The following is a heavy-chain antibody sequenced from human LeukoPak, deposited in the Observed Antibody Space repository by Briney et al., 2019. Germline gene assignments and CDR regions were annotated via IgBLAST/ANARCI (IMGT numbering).Heavy chain of an antibody. D-gene: IGHD3-10*01. CDR3: ATVSEEYYYGSGITGLVDI. CDR2: FDPEDGET. CDR1: GYTLTELS. Sequence: ASVKVSCKVSGYTLTELSMHWVRQAPGKGLEWMGGFDPEDGETIYAQKFQGRVTMTEDTSTDTAYMELSSLRSEDTAVYYCATVSEEYYYGSGITGLVDIWGQGTMVTVSS. V-gene: IGHV1-24*01. J-gene: IGHJ3*02.